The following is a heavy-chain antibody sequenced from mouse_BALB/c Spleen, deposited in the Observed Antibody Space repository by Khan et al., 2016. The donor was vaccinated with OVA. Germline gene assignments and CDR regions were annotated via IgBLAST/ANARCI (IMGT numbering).Heavy chain of an antibody. J-gene: IGHJ4*01. CDR1: GFTFSSFG. D-gene: IGHD1-1*01. CDR3: ARGYYGSSYGDAMDY. CDR2: ISSGSSTI. Sequence: EVELVESGGGLVQPGGSRKLSCAASGFTFSSFGMHWVRQAPEKGLEWVAYISSGSSTIYYAATVKGRFTISRDNPKNTLFLQMTSLRSEDTAMYYCARGYYGSSYGDAMDYWGQGTSVTVSS. V-gene: IGHV5-17*02.